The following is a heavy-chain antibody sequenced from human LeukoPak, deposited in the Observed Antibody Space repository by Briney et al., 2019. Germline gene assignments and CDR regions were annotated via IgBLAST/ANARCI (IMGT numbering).Heavy chain of an antibody. V-gene: IGHV3-23*01. D-gene: IGHD6-19*01. CDR3: ARGGYVSGWYPDYFDR. J-gene: IGHJ4*02. CDR1: GFTFTTNA. Sequence: GGSLRLSCAASGFTFTTNAMTWVRQAPGKGLDWVSIISASATSTNYADSVKGRFTISRDNSNNTLYLQMDSLRAEDTAVYYCARGGYVSGWYPDYFDRWGQGTLVTVSS. CDR2: ISASATST.